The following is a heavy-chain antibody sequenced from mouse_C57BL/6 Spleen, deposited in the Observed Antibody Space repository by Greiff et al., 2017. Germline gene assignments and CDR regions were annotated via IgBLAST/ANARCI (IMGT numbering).Heavy chain of an antibody. Sequence: QVQLQQPGAELVRPGSSVKLSCKASGYTFTSYWMDWVKQRPGQGLEWIGNIYPSDSETHYNQKFKDKATLTVDKSSSTAYMQLSSLTSEDSAVYYCARGEYYYGSSYEGYWGQGTTLTVSS. J-gene: IGHJ2*01. CDR3: ARGEYYYGSSYEGY. V-gene: IGHV1-61*01. CDR1: GYTFTSYW. D-gene: IGHD1-1*01. CDR2: IYPSDSET.